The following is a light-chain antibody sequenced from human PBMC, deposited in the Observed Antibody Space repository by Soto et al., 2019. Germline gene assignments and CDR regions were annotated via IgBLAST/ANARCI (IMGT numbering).Light chain of an antibody. CDR1: SSNIGAGYD. Sequence: QSVLTQPPSVSGAPGQRVTISCSGSSSNIGAGYDVHWYQQLPGTAPKLLIYGNSNRPSGVPDRFSGSKSGTSASLAITGLLAEDEADYYCHSYDSSLSGVVFGGGPKLTVL. CDR3: HSYDSSLSGVV. CDR2: GNS. J-gene: IGLJ2*01. V-gene: IGLV1-40*01.